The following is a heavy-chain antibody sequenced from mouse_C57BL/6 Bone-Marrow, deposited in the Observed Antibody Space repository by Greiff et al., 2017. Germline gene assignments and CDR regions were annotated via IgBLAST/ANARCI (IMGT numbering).Heavy chain of an antibody. CDR1: GYTFTSYG. CDR2: LYIGNGYT. CDR3: ARSAMVTTEYYLDY. J-gene: IGHJ2*01. Sequence: VQLQQSGAELVRPGSSVKMSCKTSGYTFTSYGINWVKQRPGQGLEWIGYLYIGNGYTEYNETFKGKATLTSDTSSSTAYMQLSSLTSEDSAIYFCARSAMVTTEYYLDYWGQGTTLTVSS. D-gene: IGHD2-2*01. V-gene: IGHV1-58*01.